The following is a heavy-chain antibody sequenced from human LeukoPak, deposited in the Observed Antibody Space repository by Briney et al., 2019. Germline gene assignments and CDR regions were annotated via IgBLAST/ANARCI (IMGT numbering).Heavy chain of an antibody. J-gene: IGHJ4*02. Sequence: PGGSLRLSCVVSGLSVSSNYMSWVRQAPGQGLEWVSPIYTGGSTYFADSVKGRFTISRDNSKNTLYLQMYSLRAEDTALYYCARATRIAVAEFFFDYWGQGTLVTVSS. D-gene: IGHD6-13*01. CDR3: ARATRIAVAEFFFDY. CDR2: IYTGGST. V-gene: IGHV3-53*01. CDR1: GLSVSSNY.